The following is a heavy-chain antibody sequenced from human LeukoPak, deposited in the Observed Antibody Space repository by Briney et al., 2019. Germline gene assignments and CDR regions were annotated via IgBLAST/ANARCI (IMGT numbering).Heavy chain of an antibody. CDR1: GFTFSDHY. J-gene: IGHJ4*02. CDR3: ARIMRVDYGTYYFDY. CDR2: ARNRRNGYST. V-gene: IGHV3-72*01. D-gene: IGHD4/OR15-4a*01. Sequence: GGSLRLSCAASGFTFSDHYIDWVRQAPGKGLEWVGRARNRRNGYSTQYATSVKGRFTFSRDDSENTVYLQMNSLKTEDTAVYFCARIMRVDYGTYYFDYWGPGTLVTVSS.